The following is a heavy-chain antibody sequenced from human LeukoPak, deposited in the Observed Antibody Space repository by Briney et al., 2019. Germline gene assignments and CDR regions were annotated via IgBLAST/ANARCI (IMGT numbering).Heavy chain of an antibody. V-gene: IGHV1-18*01. J-gene: IGHJ4*02. CDR2: ISAYNGNT. D-gene: IGHD5-18*01. CDR3: ARSGESYGDY. Sequence: GASVKVSCKASGYTFTSYGISWVRQAPGQGLEWMGWISAYNGNTNYAQKLQGRVTMTRNTSISTAYMELSSLRSEDTAVYYCARSGESYGDYWGQGTLVTVSS. CDR1: GYTFTSYG.